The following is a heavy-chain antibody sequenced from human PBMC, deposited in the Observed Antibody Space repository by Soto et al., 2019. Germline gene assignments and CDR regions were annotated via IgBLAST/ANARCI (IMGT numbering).Heavy chain of an antibody. V-gene: IGHV3-48*04. CDR2: ISSGSRTT. J-gene: IGHJ1*01. CDR1: GFTFSSYS. D-gene: IGHD3-22*01. CDR3: AHDSSASYVGYFQN. Sequence: GGSLRLSCVASGFTFSSYSMNWVRQAPGMGLEWVSYISSGSRTTHYADSVKGRFTISRDNTKNSLYLQMNSLRAEDTAVYYCAHDSSASYVGYFQNWGQGTLVTVSS.